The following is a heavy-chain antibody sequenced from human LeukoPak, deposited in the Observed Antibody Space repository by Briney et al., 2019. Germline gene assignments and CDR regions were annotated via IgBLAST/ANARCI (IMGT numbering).Heavy chain of an antibody. CDR3: ASQFGGRYCSGGSCYSGYYGMDV. D-gene: IGHD2-15*01. V-gene: IGHV5-51*01. J-gene: IGHJ6*02. Sequence: GESLKISCKGSGYSFTSYWIGWVRQMPGKGLEWMGIIYPGDSDTIYSPSFQGQVTISADKSISTAYLQWSSLKASDTAMYYCASQFGGRYCSGGSCYSGYYGMDVWGQGTTVTVSS. CDR1: GYSFTSYW. CDR2: IYPGDSDT.